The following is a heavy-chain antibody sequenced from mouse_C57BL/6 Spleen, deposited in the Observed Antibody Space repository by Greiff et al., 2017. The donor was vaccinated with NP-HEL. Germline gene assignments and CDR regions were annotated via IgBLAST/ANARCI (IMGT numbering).Heavy chain of an antibody. D-gene: IGHD3-2*02. CDR2: IYPGDGDT. Sequence: QVQLKESGPELVKPGASVKISCKASGYAFSSSWMNWVKQRPGKGLEWIGRIYPGDGDTNYNGKFKGKATLTADKSSSTAYMQLSSLTSEDSAVYFCATLDSSGSYYYAMDYWGQGTSVTVSS. CDR1: GYAFSSSW. J-gene: IGHJ4*01. CDR3: ATLDSSGSYYYAMDY. V-gene: IGHV1-82*01.